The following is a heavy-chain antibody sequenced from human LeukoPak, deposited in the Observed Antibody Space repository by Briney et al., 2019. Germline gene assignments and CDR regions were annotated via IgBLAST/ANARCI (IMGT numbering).Heavy chain of an antibody. V-gene: IGHV4-59*01. CDR1: SGSISSYY. CDR3: ARVLPNYYDSSGYYYISYYFDY. J-gene: IGHJ4*02. Sequence: SETLSLTCTVSSGSISSYYWSWIRQPPGKGLEWIGFFSYTGSTNYNPSLKSRVTISVDTSKNQFSLKLSSVTAADTAVYYCARVLPNYYDSSGYYYISYYFDYWGQGTLVTVSS. D-gene: IGHD3-22*01. CDR2: FSYTGST.